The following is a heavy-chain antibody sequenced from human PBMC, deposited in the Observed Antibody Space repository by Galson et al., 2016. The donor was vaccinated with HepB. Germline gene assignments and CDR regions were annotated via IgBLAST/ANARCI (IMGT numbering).Heavy chain of an antibody. Sequence: SLRLSCAASGFTFSCCGMHWVRQAPGKGLEWVAVTWHDGSDERYADFVKGRFTISRDNSKNTVDLQMNSLRAEDTAVYYCAGSYSGRKGASDIWGQGTMVTVAS. V-gene: IGHV3-33*03. CDR3: AGSYSGRKGASDI. CDR2: TWHDGSDE. CDR1: GFTFSCCG. D-gene: IGHD1-26*01. J-gene: IGHJ3*02.